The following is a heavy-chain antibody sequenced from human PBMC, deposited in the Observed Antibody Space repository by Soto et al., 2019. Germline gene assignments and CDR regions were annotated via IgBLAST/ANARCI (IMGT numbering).Heavy chain of an antibody. V-gene: IGHV3-48*03. Sequence: GALRLSCAASGFTFSSYEMNWVRQAPGKGLEWVSYISSSGSTIYYADSVRGRFTISRDNAKNSLYLQMNSLRAEDTAVYYCARARVVMYYYYYGMDVWGQGTTVTVSS. D-gene: IGHD3-3*01. CDR1: GFTFSSYE. J-gene: IGHJ6*02. CDR2: ISSSGSTI. CDR3: ARARVVMYYYYYGMDV.